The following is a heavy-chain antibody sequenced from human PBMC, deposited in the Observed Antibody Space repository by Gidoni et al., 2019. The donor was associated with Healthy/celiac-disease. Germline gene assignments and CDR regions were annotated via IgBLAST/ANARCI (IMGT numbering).Heavy chain of an antibody. V-gene: IGHV3-30-3*01. J-gene: IGHJ4*02. CDR2: ISYDGSNK. CDR1: GFTFSSYA. Sequence: QVQLFASGGGVVQPGMSLSLSFAASGFTFSSYAMHCVRQAPGKGLEWVAVISYDGSNKYYADSVKGRFTISRDNSKNTLYLQMNSLRAEDTAVYYCARDGITIFGRFDYWGQGTLVTVSS. D-gene: IGHD3-3*01. CDR3: ARDGITIFGRFDY.